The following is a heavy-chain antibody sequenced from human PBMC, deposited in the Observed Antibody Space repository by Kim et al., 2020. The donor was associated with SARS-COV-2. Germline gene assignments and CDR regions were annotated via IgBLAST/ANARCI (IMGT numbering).Heavy chain of an antibody. Sequence: HKRRVTISVDTSKNQFSLKLSSVTAADTAVYYCARAARGYCSGGSCYPDYWGQGTLVTVSS. V-gene: IGHV4-34*01. CDR3: ARAARGYCSGGSCYPDY. D-gene: IGHD2-15*01. J-gene: IGHJ4*02.